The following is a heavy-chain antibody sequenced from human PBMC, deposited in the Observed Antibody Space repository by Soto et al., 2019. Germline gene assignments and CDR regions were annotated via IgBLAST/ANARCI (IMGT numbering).Heavy chain of an antibody. CDR3: ASFSSAQYYFDY. J-gene: IGHJ4*02. CDR1: GGSFSGYY. CDR2: INHSGST. Sequence: SETLSLTCTVYGGSFSGYYWSWIRQPPGKGLEWIGEINHSGSTNYNPSLKSRVTISVDTSKNQFSLKLSSVTAADTAVYYCASFSSAQYYFDYWGQGTLVTVSS. V-gene: IGHV4-34*01. D-gene: IGHD6-25*01.